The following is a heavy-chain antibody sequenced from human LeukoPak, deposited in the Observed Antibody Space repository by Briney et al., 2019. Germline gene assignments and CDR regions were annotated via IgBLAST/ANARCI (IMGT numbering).Heavy chain of an antibody. D-gene: IGHD1-20*01. Sequence: RAGGSLRLSCAASGFPFSSHEMNWVRQAPGKGLEWVSYISRSGSSIFYADSVKGRFTISRDNAKKSLYLQMNSLRAEDTAVYYCARPLSGTTDFDYWGQGTLVTVSS. J-gene: IGHJ4*02. CDR1: GFPFSSHE. CDR3: ARPLSGTTDFDY. V-gene: IGHV3-48*03. CDR2: ISRSGSSI.